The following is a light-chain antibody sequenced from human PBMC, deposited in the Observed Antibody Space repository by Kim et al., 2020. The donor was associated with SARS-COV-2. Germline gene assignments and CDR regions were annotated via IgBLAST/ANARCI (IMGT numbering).Light chain of an antibody. CDR2: WAS. J-gene: IGKJ1*01. CDR1: QSVLYRSNNKNY. V-gene: IGKV4-1*01. CDR3: HQHYYTPQT. Sequence: DIVMTQSPDSLAVSLGQRATINCKSSQSVLYRSNNKNYLAWYQQKPGQPPKLLIYWASTRHSGVPDRLSGSGSGTDFTLTISSLQAEDVAVYFCHQHYYTPQTFGEGTKVDIK.